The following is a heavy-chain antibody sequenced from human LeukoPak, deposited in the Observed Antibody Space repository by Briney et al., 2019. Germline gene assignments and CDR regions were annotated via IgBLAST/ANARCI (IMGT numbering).Heavy chain of an antibody. J-gene: IGHJ2*01. Sequence: PGGSLRLSCAASGFTFSSYAMHWVRQAPGKGLEWVSGISWNSGSIGYADSVKGRFTISRDNAKNSLYLQMNSLRAEDTALYYCAVIVATIDWYFDLWGRGTLVTVSS. CDR1: GFTFSSYA. CDR3: AVIVATIDWYFDL. V-gene: IGHV3-9*01. CDR2: ISWNSGSI. D-gene: IGHD5-12*01.